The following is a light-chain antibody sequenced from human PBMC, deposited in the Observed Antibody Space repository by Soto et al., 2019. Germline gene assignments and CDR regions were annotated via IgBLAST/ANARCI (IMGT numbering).Light chain of an antibody. CDR3: TSYTSSSTYV. Sequence: QSVLTQPAFVSGAPGQSITISRTGTSSDVGGHNSVSWYQQHPGKAPKLMIYNVSNRPSGVSNRFSGSKSGNTASLTISGLLAEDEADYYCTSYTSSSTYVFGAGTKVTVL. J-gene: IGLJ1*01. V-gene: IGLV2-14*01. CDR1: SSDVGGHNS. CDR2: NVS.